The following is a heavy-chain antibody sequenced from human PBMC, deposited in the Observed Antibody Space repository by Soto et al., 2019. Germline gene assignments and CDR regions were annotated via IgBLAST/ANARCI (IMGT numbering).Heavy chain of an antibody. J-gene: IGHJ4*02. D-gene: IGHD7-27*01. Sequence: EVQLLESGGGLEQPGGSLRLSCAASGFSFNSCAMSWVRQTPGKGLEWVSTISGSGGSTFYADSVKGRFTISRDNSKNTLYLQMNSLRAEDTAVYYCAKQSSWHWGKDYFDYWGQGTLVTVSS. CDR1: GFSFNSCA. CDR2: ISGSGGST. V-gene: IGHV3-23*01. CDR3: AKQSSWHWGKDYFDY.